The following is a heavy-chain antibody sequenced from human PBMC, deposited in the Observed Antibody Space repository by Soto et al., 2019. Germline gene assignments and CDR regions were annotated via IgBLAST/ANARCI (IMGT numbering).Heavy chain of an antibody. CDR3: AKGTGTTWVRYYYGMDV. Sequence: EVQLLESGGGLVQPGGSLRLSCAASGFTFSSYAMSWVRQAPGKGLEWVSAISGSGGSTYYADSVKGRFTISRDNSKNPLYLQMNSLRAEDTAVYYCAKGTGTTWVRYYYGMDVWGQGTTVTVSS. CDR1: GFTFSSYA. J-gene: IGHJ6*02. D-gene: IGHD1-7*01. V-gene: IGHV3-23*01. CDR2: ISGSGGST.